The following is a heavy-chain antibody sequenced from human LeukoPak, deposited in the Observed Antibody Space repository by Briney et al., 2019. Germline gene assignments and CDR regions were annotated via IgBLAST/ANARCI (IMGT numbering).Heavy chain of an antibody. CDR2: INPDGSAK. J-gene: IGHJ4*02. V-gene: IGHV3-7*05. Sequence: GGSLRLSCVASGITFSSSWMSWVRQAPGKGLEWVANINPDGSAKLYVDSVKGRFTISRDNAENSLYLQMNSLRAEDTAVYYCAKETLDYDPLDYWGQGTLVTVSS. CDR1: GITFSSSW. D-gene: IGHD4-17*01. CDR3: AKETLDYDPLDY.